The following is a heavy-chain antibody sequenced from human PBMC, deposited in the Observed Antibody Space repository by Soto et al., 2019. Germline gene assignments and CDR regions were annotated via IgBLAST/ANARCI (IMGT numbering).Heavy chain of an antibody. V-gene: IGHV4-4*02. Sequence: SETLSLTCAVSGGSISSSNWWSWVRQPPGKGLEWIGEIYHSGSTNYNPSLKSRVTISVDKSKNQFSLKLSSVTAADTAVYYCAGRVYYDFWSGYYARDYYYGMDVWGQGTTVTVSS. CDR1: GGSISSSNW. J-gene: IGHJ6*02. D-gene: IGHD3-3*01. CDR3: AGRVYYDFWSGYYARDYYYGMDV. CDR2: IYHSGST.